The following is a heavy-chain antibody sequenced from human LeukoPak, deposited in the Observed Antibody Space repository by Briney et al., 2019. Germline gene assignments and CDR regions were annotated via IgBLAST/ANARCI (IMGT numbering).Heavy chain of an antibody. Sequence: ASVNVSCKVSGYTLTELSMHWVRQAPGKGLEGMGGFDPEDGETIYAQKFPGRVTMTEDTSTDTAYMELSSLSSEDTAVYYCATEAAGTKYYGMDVWGQGTTVTVSS. J-gene: IGHJ6*02. D-gene: IGHD6-13*01. CDR1: GYTLTELS. CDR2: FDPEDGET. V-gene: IGHV1-24*01. CDR3: ATEAAGTKYYGMDV.